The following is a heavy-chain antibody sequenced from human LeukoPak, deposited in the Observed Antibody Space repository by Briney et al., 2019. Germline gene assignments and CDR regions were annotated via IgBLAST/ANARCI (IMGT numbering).Heavy chain of an antibody. CDR2: IIPILGIA. J-gene: IGHJ3*02. CDR1: GGTFSSYA. Sequence: ASVKVSCKASGGTFSSYAISWVRQAPGQGLEWMGRIIPILGIAIYAQKFQGRVTITADKSTSTAYMELSSLRSEDTAVYYCARVAGEISFAFDIWGQGTMVTVSS. D-gene: IGHD2-21*01. V-gene: IGHV1-69*04. CDR3: ARVAGEISFAFDI.